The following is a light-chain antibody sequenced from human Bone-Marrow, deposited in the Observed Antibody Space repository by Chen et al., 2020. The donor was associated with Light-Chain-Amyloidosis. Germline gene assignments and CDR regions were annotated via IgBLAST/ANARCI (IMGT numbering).Light chain of an antibody. CDR2: DDR. CDR1: NIGSTS. CDR3: QVWHGSSDRPV. V-gene: IGLV3-21*02. Sequence: SYVLTQPSSVSVAPGQTATIACGGNNIGSTSVHWYQQKPGQAPLLVVYDDRVRPSGIPERLSGSNSGNTATLTISRVEAGDEADDYGQVWHGSSDRPVFVGGTKLTVL. J-gene: IGLJ3*02.